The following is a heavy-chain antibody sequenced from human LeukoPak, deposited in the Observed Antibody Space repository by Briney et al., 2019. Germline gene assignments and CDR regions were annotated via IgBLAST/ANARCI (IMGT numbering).Heavy chain of an antibody. CDR2: ISAYNGNT. D-gene: IGHD3-3*01. J-gene: IGHJ6*02. V-gene: IGHV1-18*01. CDR3: ARGSGDFWSGYYFSYYYGMDV. Sequence: ASVKVSCKASGYTFTSYGISWVRQAPGQGLEGMGWISAYNGNTNYAQKLQGRVTMTTDTSTSTAYMELRSLRSDDTAVYYCARGSGDFWSGYYFSYYYGMDVWGQGTTVTVSS. CDR1: GYTFTSYG.